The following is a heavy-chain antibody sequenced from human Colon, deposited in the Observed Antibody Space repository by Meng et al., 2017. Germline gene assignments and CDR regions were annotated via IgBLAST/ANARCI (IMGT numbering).Heavy chain of an antibody. Sequence: QVHLQESGPGLVKPSETLYRTCTVSGASVSGVNYFWSWIRQPPGKGLEWIGYIHYSESTYYEPSLKSRVSISVDTSKNLFSLTLNSVTAADTAVYYCASRPTAVGGMDVWGQGTTVTVSS. D-gene: IGHD1-26*01. CDR3: ASRPTAVGGMDV. CDR2: IHYSEST. J-gene: IGHJ6*02. CDR1: GASVSGVNYF. V-gene: IGHV4-61*01.